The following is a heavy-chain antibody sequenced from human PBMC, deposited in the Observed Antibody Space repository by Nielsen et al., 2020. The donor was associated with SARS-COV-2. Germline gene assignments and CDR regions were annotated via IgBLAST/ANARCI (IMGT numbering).Heavy chain of an antibody. D-gene: IGHD2-2*01. CDR2: INAGNGNT. J-gene: IGHJ6*02. V-gene: IGHV1-3*01. CDR3: ARDCRDIVVVPASDGMDV. Sequence: ASVKVSCKASGYTFTSYAMHWVRQAPGQRLEWMGWINAGNGNTKYSQKFQGRVTITRDTSASTAYMELSSLRSEDTAVYYCARDCRDIVVVPASDGMDVWGQGTTVTVSS. CDR1: GYTFTSYA.